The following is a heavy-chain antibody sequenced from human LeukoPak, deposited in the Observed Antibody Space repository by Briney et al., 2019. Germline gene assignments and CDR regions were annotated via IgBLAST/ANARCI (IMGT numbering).Heavy chain of an antibody. CDR3: AKAISGSNAVADY. D-gene: IGHD1-26*01. V-gene: IGHV3-23*01. CDR2: ISSSGDNT. CDR1: GFTFSSYA. J-gene: IGHJ4*02. Sequence: PGESLRLSCAASGFTFSSYAMTWVRQAPGKGLEWVSSISSSGDNTYYADSVKGRFTISRDNSKNTLYLQMNSLRAEDTAVYYCAKAISGSNAVADYWGQGTLVTVSS.